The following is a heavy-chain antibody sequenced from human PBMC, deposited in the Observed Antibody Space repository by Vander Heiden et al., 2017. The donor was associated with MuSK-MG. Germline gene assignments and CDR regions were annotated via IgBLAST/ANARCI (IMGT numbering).Heavy chain of an antibody. CDR3: ATAKTAYYFDY. V-gene: IGHV3-21*01. J-gene: IGHJ4*02. CDR1: GFTFSSYS. Sequence: EVQLVESGGGLVKPGGSLRLSCAASGFTFSSYSMNWVRQAPGKGLEWVSSISSSSSYRYYADSVKGRFTISRDNAKNSLYLQMKRLRAEDTAVYYCATAKTAYYFDYWGQGTLVTSPQ. CDR2: ISSSSSYR.